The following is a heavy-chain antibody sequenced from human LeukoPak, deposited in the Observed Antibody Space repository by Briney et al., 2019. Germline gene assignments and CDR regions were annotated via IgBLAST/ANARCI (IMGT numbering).Heavy chain of an antibody. D-gene: IGHD6-13*01. CDR3: GRDALAAAAPDN. CDR2: ISGYNGKT. Sequence: ASVSLSCKASGYTFTNYGISWVRQAPGQGLEWMGWISGYNGKTNYAQNFQGRVTMTTDTSTSTAYMELRSLRSDDTAVYYCGRDALAAAAPDNWGQGTLVSVSS. CDR1: GYTFTNYG. J-gene: IGHJ4*02. V-gene: IGHV1-18*01.